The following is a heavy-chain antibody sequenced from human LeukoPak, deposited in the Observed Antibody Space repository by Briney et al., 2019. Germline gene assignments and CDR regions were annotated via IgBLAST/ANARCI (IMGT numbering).Heavy chain of an antibody. CDR1: GFTFSSYS. V-gene: IGHV3-48*01. Sequence: GGSLRLSCAASGFTFSSYSMNWVRQAPGKGLEWVSYISSSSSTIYYADSVKGRFTISRDNAKNSLYLQMNSLRAEDTAVYYCAREGSYYDFWSGEYFDYWGQGTLVTVSS. CDR3: AREGSYYDFWSGEYFDY. D-gene: IGHD3-3*01. CDR2: ISSSSSTI. J-gene: IGHJ4*02.